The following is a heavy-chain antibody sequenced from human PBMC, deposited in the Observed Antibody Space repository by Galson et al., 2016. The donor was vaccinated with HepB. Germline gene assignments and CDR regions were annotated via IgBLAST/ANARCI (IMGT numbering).Heavy chain of an antibody. Sequence: QSGAEVKKPGESLKISCKGSGYSFDNYWIAWVRQMPGKGLEWMGLIHPGVSDTRYSPSFQGQVTISADKSISTAYLQWSSLKASDTAMYYCARHPAGGGGNYYGMDVWGQGTTVTVSS. CDR3: ARHPAGGGGNYYGMDV. V-gene: IGHV5-51*01. CDR1: GYSFDNYW. D-gene: IGHD1-14*01. J-gene: IGHJ6*02. CDR2: IHPGVSDT.